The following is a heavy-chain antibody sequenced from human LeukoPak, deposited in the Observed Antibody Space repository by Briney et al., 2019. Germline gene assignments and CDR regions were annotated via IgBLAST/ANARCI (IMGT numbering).Heavy chain of an antibody. V-gene: IGHV3-9*01. J-gene: IGHJ4*02. D-gene: IGHD2/OR15-2a*01. CDR3: AKTPYFSPYYFDY. CDR2: ISWNIGSI. CDR1: GFTFDDYA. Sequence: TGGSLRLSCAAAGFTFDDYAMHWVRQAPGKGREWVSGISWNIGSIGYAASGKGRFPISRDNPKQSLYLQMNSLRAEHAVLYYCAKTPYFSPYYFDYWGQGTLVTVSS.